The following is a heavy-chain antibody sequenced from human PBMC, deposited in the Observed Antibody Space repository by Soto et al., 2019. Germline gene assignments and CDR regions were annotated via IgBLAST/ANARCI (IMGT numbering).Heavy chain of an antibody. V-gene: IGHV4-59*01. CDR1: GGSISSYY. D-gene: IGHD2-15*01. CDR2: IYYSGST. Sequence: QVQLQESGPGLVKPSETLSLTCTVSGGSISSYYWSWIRQPPGKGLEWIGYIYYSGSTNYNPSLKSRVTISVDTSKNQFSLKLSSVTAADTAVYYCARENGRPYYYYGMDVWAKGPRSPSP. J-gene: IGHJ6*02. CDR3: ARENGRPYYYYGMDV.